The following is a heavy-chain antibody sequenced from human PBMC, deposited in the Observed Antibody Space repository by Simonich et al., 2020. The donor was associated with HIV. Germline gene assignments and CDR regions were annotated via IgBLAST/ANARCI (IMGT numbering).Heavy chain of an antibody. CDR2: IYLGDSDT. CDR3: VRRQPRTYNFDY. D-gene: IGHD2-2*01. CDR1: GFSFTSYW. V-gene: IGHV5-51*03. Sequence: EVQLVQSGAEVKMPGESLKISCKGSGFSFTSYWIAWVRQMPGKGLEWMGTIYLGDSDTSYSPSFQGQVTMSADTSISTAYLQWSSLKASDTAMYYCVRRQPRTYNFDYWGQGTLVTVSS. J-gene: IGHJ4*02.